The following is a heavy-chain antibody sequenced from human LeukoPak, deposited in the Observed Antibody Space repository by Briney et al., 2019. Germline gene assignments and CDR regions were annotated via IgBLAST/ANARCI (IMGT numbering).Heavy chain of an antibody. V-gene: IGHV4-59*08. J-gene: IGHJ4*02. D-gene: IGHD6-13*01. CDR3: ARQAGIAAAVDY. CDR2: IYYSGST. Sequence: PSETLSLTCTASGGSISSYYWSWIRQPPGKGLEWIGYIYYSGSTNYNPSLKSRVTISVDTSKNQFSLKLSSVTAADTAVYYCARQAGIAAAVDYWGQGTLVTVSS. CDR1: GGSISSYY.